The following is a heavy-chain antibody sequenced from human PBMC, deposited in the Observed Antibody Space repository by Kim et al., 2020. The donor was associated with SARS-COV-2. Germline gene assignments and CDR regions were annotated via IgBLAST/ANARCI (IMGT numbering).Heavy chain of an antibody. V-gene: IGHV3-30*18. CDR1: GFTFSSYG. CDR2: ISYDGSNK. D-gene: IGHD5-12*01. CDR3: AKDPMRYSGYDLYYYYYGMEV. Sequence: GGSLRLSCAASGFTFSSYGMHWVRQAPGKGLEWVAVISYDGSNKYYADSVKGRFTISRDNSKNTLYLQMNSLRAEDTAVYYCAKDPMRYSGYDLYYYYYGMEVWGQGTTVTVSS. J-gene: IGHJ6*02.